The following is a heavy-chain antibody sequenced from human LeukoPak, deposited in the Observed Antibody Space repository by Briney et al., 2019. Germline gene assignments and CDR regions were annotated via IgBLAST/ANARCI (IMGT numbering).Heavy chain of an antibody. CDR2: TRSKAYGGTT. Sequence: GGSLRLSCAASGFTFRDYALSWVRQAPGKGLEWVSITRSKAYGGTTDYAASVKGRFTISRDDSKSIAYLQMNSLRTEDTALYYCTRDLYWNDGSNAFDMWGQGTVVTVSS. J-gene: IGHJ3*02. CDR3: TRDLYWNDGSNAFDM. CDR1: GFTFRDYA. D-gene: IGHD1-1*01. V-gene: IGHV3-49*04.